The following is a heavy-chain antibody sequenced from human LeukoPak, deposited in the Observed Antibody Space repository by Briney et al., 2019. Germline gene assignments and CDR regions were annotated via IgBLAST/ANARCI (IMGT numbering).Heavy chain of an antibody. V-gene: IGHV3-72*01. D-gene: IGHD2-8*01. J-gene: IGHJ3*02. Sequence: GGSLRLSCTVSGFTFSDHYMEWVRQAPGKGVEWVGRSRDKANSYTTEFAASVKGRITLSRDDSKNSLYLQMNSLKTEDTAIYYCVRTQSNGLHVFDTWGQGTKVTASS. CDR1: GFTFSDHY. CDR3: VRTQSNGLHVFDT. CDR2: SRDKANSYTT.